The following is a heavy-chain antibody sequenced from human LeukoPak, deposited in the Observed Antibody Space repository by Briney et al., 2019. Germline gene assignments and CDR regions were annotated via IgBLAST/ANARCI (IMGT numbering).Heavy chain of an antibody. CDR1: GGTFSSYA. CDR3: AANSAHYYYYYMDV. CDR2: IIPIFGTA. Sequence: SVKVSCKASGGTFSSYAISWVRQAPGQGLELMGGIIPIFGTANYAQKFQGRVTITTDESTSTAYMELSSLRSEDTAVYYCAANSAHYYYYYMDVWGKGTTVTVSS. J-gene: IGHJ6*03. V-gene: IGHV1-69*05. D-gene: IGHD5-24*01.